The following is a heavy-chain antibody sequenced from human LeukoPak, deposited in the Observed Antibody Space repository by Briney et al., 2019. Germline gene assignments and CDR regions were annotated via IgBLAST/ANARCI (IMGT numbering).Heavy chain of an antibody. V-gene: IGHV4-39*01. J-gene: IGHJ5*02. Sequence: IPSETLSLTCTVSGVSISSSNSYWGWIRQPPGKGLEWIGSIYYSGNTYYNASLKSQVSISIDTSKNQFSLRLTSVTAADTAVYYCATLTGYSSESWFDPWGQGILVTVSS. D-gene: IGHD3-9*01. CDR1: GVSISSSNSY. CDR3: ATLTGYSSESWFDP. CDR2: IYYSGNT.